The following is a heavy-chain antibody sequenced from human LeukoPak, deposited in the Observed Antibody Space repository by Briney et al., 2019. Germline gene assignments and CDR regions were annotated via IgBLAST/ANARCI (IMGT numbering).Heavy chain of an antibody. CDR1: GYTFTSYD. J-gene: IGHJ4*02. D-gene: IGHD4-17*01. CDR3: AKGGDYGVKYYFDY. V-gene: IGHV1-8*01. CDR2: MNPNSGNT. Sequence: ASVKVSCKASGYTFTSYDINWVRQATGQGLEWMGWMNPNSGNTGYAQKFQGRVTMTRNTSISTAYMELSSLRSEDTAVYYCAKGGDYGVKYYFDYWGQGTLVTVSS.